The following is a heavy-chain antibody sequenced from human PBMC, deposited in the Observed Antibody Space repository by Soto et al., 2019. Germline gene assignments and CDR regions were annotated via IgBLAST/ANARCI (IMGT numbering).Heavy chain of an antibody. CDR1: GGTFSSYA. D-gene: IGHD6-6*01. CDR3: ARDLFPYSSSSYYYGMDV. V-gene: IGHV1-69*01. J-gene: IGHJ6*02. CDR2: IIPIFGTA. Sequence: QVQLVQSGAEVKKPGSSVKVSCKASGGTFSSYAISWVRQAPGQGLEWMGGIIPIFGTASYAQKFQGRVTITADESTSKDYMELSSLRSEDTAVYYCARDLFPYSSSSYYYGMDVWGQGTTVTVSS.